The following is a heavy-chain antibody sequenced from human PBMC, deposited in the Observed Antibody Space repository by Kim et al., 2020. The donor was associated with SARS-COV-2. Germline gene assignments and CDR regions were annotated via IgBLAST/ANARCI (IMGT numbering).Heavy chain of an antibody. Sequence: SETMSLTCTVSGGSISSSSYYWGWIRQPPGKGLEWIGSIYYSGSTYYNPSLKSRVTISVDTSKNQFSLKLSSVTAADTAVYYCARLGRTGGYWGQGTLVT. J-gene: IGHJ4*02. D-gene: IGHD2-2*01. CDR3: ARLGRTGGY. V-gene: IGHV4-39*01. CDR2: IYYSGST. CDR1: GGSISSSSYY.